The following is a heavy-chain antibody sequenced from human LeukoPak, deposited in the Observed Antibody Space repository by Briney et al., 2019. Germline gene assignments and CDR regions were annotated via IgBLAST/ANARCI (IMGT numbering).Heavy chain of an antibody. CDR2: IKQDGSEK. CDR1: GGSFSGYY. V-gene: IGHV3-7*01. D-gene: IGHD6-13*01. Sequence: ETLSLTCAVYGGSFSGYYWSWVRQAPGKGLEWVANIKQDGSEKYYVDSVKGRFTISRDNAKNSLYLQMNSLRAEDTAVYYCASRYSSSWYYYYYYMDVWGKGTTVTVSS. J-gene: IGHJ6*03. CDR3: ASRYSSSWYYYYYYMDV.